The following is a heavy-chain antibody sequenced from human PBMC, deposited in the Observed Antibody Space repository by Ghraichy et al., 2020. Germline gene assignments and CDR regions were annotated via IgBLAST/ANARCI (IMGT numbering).Heavy chain of an antibody. D-gene: IGHD3-9*01. CDR2: INHSGSS. CDR1: GGSFSGYY. Sequence: ESLNISCAVYGGSFSGYYWSWIRQPPGKGLEWIGEINHSGSSNYNPSLKSRVAISVDTSKNQFSLRLTSVTAADTAVYYCARGFDWNQQYFQHWGQGTLVTVSS. J-gene: IGHJ1*01. V-gene: IGHV4-34*01. CDR3: ARGFDWNQQYFQH.